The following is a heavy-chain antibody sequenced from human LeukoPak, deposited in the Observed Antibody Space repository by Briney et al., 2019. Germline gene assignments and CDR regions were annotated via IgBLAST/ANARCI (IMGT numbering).Heavy chain of an antibody. V-gene: IGHV3-23*01. D-gene: IGHD2-21*02. CDR1: GFTFRSYA. CDR3: AKESPYGHGTDCRIYFFDS. CDR2: ISKDADAT. J-gene: IGHJ4*02. Sequence: SGGSLSLSCAASGFTFRSYAMSWVRQPPGKGLEWVSAISKDADATYYAGSVKGRFTISRDNSKDTLSLQMNSLRPEDTAVYYCAKESPYGHGTDCRIYFFDSWGQGILVTVSS.